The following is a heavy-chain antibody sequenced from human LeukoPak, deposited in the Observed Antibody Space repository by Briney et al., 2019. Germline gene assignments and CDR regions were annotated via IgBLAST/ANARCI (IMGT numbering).Heavy chain of an antibody. J-gene: IGHJ6*03. CDR1: GYTFTGYY. CDR2: INPNSRRT. CDR3: ARVPPPVGDYYYMNV. D-gene: IGHD1-26*01. Sequence: ASVKVSFKASGYTFTGYYMHWGRRAPGQGVEGRGGINPNSRRTNSAQKFPGRVTMPRDTSISTASMELSRLRSDDPAVYSCARVPPPVGDYYYMNVWGKGTPVTVSS. V-gene: IGHV1-2*02.